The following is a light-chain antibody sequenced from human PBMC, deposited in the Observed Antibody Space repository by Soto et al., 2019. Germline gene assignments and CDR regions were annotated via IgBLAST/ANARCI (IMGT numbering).Light chain of an antibody. Sequence: EIVLTPSPGPLSLSPGERATLSCRASQRVISSYLAWYQQKPGQAPRLLIYGASSRATGIPDRFSGSWSGRDFTLTTSGLEAEDFAVYECPQYGSSPPFSFGPAPKVDIK. CDR3: PQYGSSPPFS. CDR1: QRVISSY. CDR2: GAS. V-gene: IGKV3-20*01. J-gene: IGKJ3*01.